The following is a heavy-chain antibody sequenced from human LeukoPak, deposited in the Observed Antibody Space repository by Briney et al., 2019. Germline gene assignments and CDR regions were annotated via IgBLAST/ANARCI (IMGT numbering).Heavy chain of an antibody. Sequence: SETLSLTCTVSGGSISSYYWSWIRQPPGKGLEWIGYMYYSGTTNYNPSPKSRVTILIDTSKSQFSLKLTSVTAADTAMYYCARGSNWFDPWGQGTLVTVSS. CDR3: ARGSNWFDP. V-gene: IGHV4-59*01. J-gene: IGHJ5*02. CDR2: MYYSGTT. CDR1: GGSISSYY.